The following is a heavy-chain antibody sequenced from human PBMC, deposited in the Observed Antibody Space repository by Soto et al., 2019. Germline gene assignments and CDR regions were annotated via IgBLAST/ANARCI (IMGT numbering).Heavy chain of an antibody. CDR3: ARTLSGFTYGSRQFYFDY. D-gene: IGHD3-10*01. J-gene: IGHJ4*02. CDR2: MFPGGTT. V-gene: IGHV4-4*07. Sequence: SETLSLTCTVSGDPITSYFWSWIRQPAGKGLEWIGHMFPGGTTSHNSSLKSRVSMSIDTSKNQFSLTLTSVTAADTAVYYCARTLSGFTYGSRQFYFDYWGQGTLVTVSS. CDR1: GDPITSYF.